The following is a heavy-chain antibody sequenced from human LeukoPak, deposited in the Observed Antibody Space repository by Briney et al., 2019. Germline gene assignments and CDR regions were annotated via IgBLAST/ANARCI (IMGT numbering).Heavy chain of an antibody. CDR1: GGSFSGYY. D-gene: IGHD4-17*01. CDR2: INHSGST. Sequence: PSETLSLTCAVYGGSFSGYYWSWIRQPPGKGLEWIGEINHSGSTNYNPSLKSRVTISVDTSKNQFSLKLSSVTAADTAVYYCARVYGYGDYRLNYFDYWGQGTLVTVSS. V-gene: IGHV4-34*01. CDR3: ARVYGYGDYRLNYFDY. J-gene: IGHJ4*02.